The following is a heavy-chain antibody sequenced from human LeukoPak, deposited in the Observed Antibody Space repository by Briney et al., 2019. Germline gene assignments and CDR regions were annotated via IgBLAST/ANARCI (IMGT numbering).Heavy chain of an antibody. CDR2: IKQDGSEK. D-gene: IGHD5-12*01. Sequence: GGSLRLSCAASGFTFSSYWMSWVRQAPGKGLEWVANIKQDGSEKYYVDSVKGRFTISRDNAKNSLYLQMNSLRAEDTAVYYCARDFSGYDYYHYYMDVWGKGTTVTVSS. J-gene: IGHJ6*03. CDR1: GFTFSSYW. CDR3: ARDFSGYDYYHYYMDV. V-gene: IGHV3-7*01.